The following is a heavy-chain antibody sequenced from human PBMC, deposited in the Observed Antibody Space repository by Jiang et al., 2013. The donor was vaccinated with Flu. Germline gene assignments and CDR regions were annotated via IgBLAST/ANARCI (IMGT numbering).Heavy chain of an antibody. D-gene: IGHD5-18*01. CDR1: GFSVSGNY. CDR2: LHSGGST. Sequence: VQLVESGGGLVQPGGSLRLSCAASGFSVSGNYMSWVRQGPGKGLEWVSLLHSGGSTFYADSVKGRFTISRDNSKNIVYLEMTSLRDEDTAVYYCARESGRGYSYGLRKYYYGMDVWAKGPRSPSPQ. J-gene: IGHJ6*04. CDR3: ARESGRGYSYGLRKYYYGMDV. V-gene: IGHV3-66*01.